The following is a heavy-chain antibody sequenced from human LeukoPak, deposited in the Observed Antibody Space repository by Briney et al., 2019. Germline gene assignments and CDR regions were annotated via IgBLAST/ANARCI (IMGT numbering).Heavy chain of an antibody. CDR2: IYYSGST. V-gene: IGHV4-39*01. J-gene: IGHJ4*02. Sequence: SETLSLTCTVSGDSISGFSYYWGWIRQPPGKGLEWIGSIYYSGSTYYNPSLKSRVTISVDTSKNQFSLKLTSVTAADTAVYYCARQAGSCSSTSYYEIDYWGQGTLVTVSS. CDR1: GDSISGFSYY. CDR3: ARQAGSCSSTSYYEIDY. D-gene: IGHD2-2*01.